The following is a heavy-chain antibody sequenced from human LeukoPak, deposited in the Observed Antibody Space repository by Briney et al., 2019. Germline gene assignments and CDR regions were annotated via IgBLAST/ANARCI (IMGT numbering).Heavy chain of an antibody. CDR3: AKDSTITMVRGVTSWFDP. V-gene: IGHV3-23*01. CDR1: GFTFSSYA. J-gene: IGHJ5*02. Sequence: QPGGSLRLSCAASGFTFSSYAMSWVRQAPGKGLEWVSAISGSGGSTYYADSVKGRFTISRDNSKNTLYLQMNSLRAEDTAVYYCAKDSTITMVRGVTSWFDPWGQGTLVTVSS. CDR2: ISGSGGST. D-gene: IGHD3-10*01.